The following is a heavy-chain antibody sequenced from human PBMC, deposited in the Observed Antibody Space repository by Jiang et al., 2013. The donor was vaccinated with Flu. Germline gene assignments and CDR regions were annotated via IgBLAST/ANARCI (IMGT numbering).Heavy chain of an antibody. CDR2: FIPIFGTP. D-gene: IGHD3-3*01. V-gene: IGHV1-69*01. CDR3: ARMYYDFTSGYHLYYFDY. J-gene: IGHJ4*02. Sequence: SGAEVREPGSSVKVSCTASGGTFSNYAISWVRQAPGQGLEWMGGFIPIFGTPSYAQRFQGRVTITADESTSTAYMELGSLRSEDTAVYYCARMYYDFTSGYHLYYFDYWGQGPYSPSPQ. CDR1: GGTFSNYA.